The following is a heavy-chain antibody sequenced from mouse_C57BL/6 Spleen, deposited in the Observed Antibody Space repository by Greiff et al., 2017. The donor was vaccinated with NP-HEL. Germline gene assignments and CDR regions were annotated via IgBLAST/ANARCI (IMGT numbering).Heavy chain of an antibody. Sequence: QVQLQQSGAELVRPGASVKLSCKASGYTFTSYGIRWVKQRPGQGLEWIGEIYPRSGNTYYNEKFKGKATLTVDKSSSTAYMELRSLTSEDSAVYFSARRGTVVAMDYWGQGTSVTVSS. CDR2: IYPRSGNT. CDR1: GYTFTSYG. CDR3: ARRGTVVAMDY. J-gene: IGHJ4*01. D-gene: IGHD1-1*01. V-gene: IGHV1-81*01.